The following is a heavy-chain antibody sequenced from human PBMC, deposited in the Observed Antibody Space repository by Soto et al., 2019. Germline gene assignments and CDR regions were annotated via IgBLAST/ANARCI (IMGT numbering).Heavy chain of an antibody. Sequence: QVQLVESGGGVVQPGRSLRLSCAASGFTFSSYAMHWVRQAPGKGLVRVAVISYAGRNKYYADSVKGRFTISRDNSKNTLYLQMNSLRAEDTAVYYCARCSFNYYDSSGLDYWGQGTLVTVAS. CDR2: ISYAGRNK. V-gene: IGHV3-30*04. CDR1: GFTFSSYA. D-gene: IGHD3-22*01. J-gene: IGHJ4*02. CDR3: ARCSFNYYDSSGLDY.